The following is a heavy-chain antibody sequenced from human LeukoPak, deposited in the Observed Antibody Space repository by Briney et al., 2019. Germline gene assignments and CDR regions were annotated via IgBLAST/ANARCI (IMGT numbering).Heavy chain of an antibody. J-gene: IGHJ4*02. CDR3: ARGPDSSGYFPF. V-gene: IGHV4-34*01. CDR1: GGSFSGYY. Sequence: SETLSLTCAVYGGSFSGYYWSWIRQPPGKGLEWIGEINHSGSTNYNPSLKSRVTISVDTSKNQFSLKLSSVTAADTAVYYCARGPDSSGYFPFWGQGTLVTVSS. D-gene: IGHD3-22*01. CDR2: INHSGST.